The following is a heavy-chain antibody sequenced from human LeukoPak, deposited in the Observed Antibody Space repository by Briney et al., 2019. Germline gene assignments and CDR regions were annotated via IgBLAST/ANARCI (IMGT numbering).Heavy chain of an antibody. CDR3: ARGRSGYDSARGDNYYYMDV. Sequence: GESLKISCKGSGYTFTGYYMHWVRQAPGQGLEWMGWINPNSGGTNYAQKFQGRVTMTRDTSISTAYMDLSGLRSDDTAVYYCARGRSGYDSARGDNYYYMDVWGKGTTVTVSS. V-gene: IGHV1-2*02. CDR1: GYTFTGYY. D-gene: IGHD5-12*01. CDR2: INPNSGGT. J-gene: IGHJ6*03.